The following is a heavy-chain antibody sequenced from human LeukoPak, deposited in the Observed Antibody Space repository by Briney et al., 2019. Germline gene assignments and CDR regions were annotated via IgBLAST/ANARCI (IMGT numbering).Heavy chain of an antibody. CDR3: AREGIYCVNGVCYLDY. V-gene: IGHV3-20*04. D-gene: IGHD2-8*01. CDR2: ISWNGGNT. J-gene: IGHJ4*02. CDR1: GFKVDDYG. Sequence: GGSLRLSCAASGFKVDDYGMSWVRQAPGNWLELVSGISWNGGNTGYADSVKGRFTISRDNAKNSLFLQVNSLRADDTASYYCAREGIYCVNGVCYLDYWGQGTLVTVSS.